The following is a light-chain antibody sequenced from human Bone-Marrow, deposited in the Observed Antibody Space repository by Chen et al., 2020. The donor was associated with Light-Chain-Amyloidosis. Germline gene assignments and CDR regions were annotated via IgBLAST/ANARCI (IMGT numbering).Light chain of an antibody. J-gene: IGLJ1*01. CDR2: AVS. V-gene: IGLV2-14*01. CDR1: SGDVGTYNY. CDR3: SSFTSSSSYV. Sequence: QSALTPPASVSGPPGQSITIPCTGTSGDVGTYNYVSWYQQHPGKAPKVMIYAVSNRPSGVSNRFSGSKSGNTASLTISGLQAEDEADYYCSSFTSSSSYVFGPGTKVTVL.